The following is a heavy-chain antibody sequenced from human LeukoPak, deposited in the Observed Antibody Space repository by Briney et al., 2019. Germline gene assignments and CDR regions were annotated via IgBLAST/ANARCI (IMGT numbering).Heavy chain of an antibody. CDR1: GGSFSGYY. CDR2: INHSGST. Sequence: SETLSLTCAVYGGSFSGYYWSWIRQPPGKGLEWIGEINHSGSTNYNPSLKSRVTISVDTSKNQFSLKLSSVTAADTAVYYCARARVLTGYDYVFPFDYWGQGTLVTVSS. D-gene: IGHD3-16*01. J-gene: IGHJ4*02. V-gene: IGHV4-34*01. CDR3: ARARVLTGYDYVFPFDY.